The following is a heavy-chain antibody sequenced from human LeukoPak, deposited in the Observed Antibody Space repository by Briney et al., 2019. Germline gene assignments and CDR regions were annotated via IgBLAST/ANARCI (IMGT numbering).Heavy chain of an antibody. D-gene: IGHD4-17*01. J-gene: IGHJ4*02. V-gene: IGHV3-21*01. CDR1: GFTFSSYS. CDR2: ISSSSSYI. Sequence: GGSLRLSCAASGFTFSSYSMHWVRQAPGKGLEWVSSISSSSSYIYCADSVRGRFTVSRDNAKNSLYLQMNSLRAEDTAVYYCARDDDYGDYDVDYWGQGTLVTVSS. CDR3: ARDDDYGDYDVDY.